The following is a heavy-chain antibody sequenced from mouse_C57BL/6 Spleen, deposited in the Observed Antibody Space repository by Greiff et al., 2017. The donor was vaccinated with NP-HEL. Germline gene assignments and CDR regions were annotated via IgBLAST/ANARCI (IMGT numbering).Heavy chain of an antibody. CDR3: AIYSNYAMDY. V-gene: IGHV5-6*01. Sequence: EVQVVESGGDLVKPGGSLKLSCAASGFTFSSYGMSWVRQTPDKRLEWVATISSGGSYTYYPDSVKGRFTISRDNAKNTLYLQMSSLKSEDTAMYYCAIYSNYAMDYWGQGTSVTVSS. CDR2: ISSGGSYT. CDR1: GFTFSSYG. D-gene: IGHD2-5*01. J-gene: IGHJ4*01.